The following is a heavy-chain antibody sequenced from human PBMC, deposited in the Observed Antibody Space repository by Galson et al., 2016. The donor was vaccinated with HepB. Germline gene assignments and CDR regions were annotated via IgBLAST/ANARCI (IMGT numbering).Heavy chain of an antibody. J-gene: IGHJ6*02. CDR3: ARSSVTRGMDV. CDR1: GTSISDFSYY. CDR2: IYHSGST. Sequence: LSLTCTVSGTSISDFSYYWAWIRQPPGKGLEWIGYIYHSGSTYYNPSLKSRVTISVDRSKNQFSLKLSSVTAADTAVYYCARSSVTRGMDVWGQGTTVTVSS. V-gene: IGHV4-30-2*01. D-gene: IGHD4-17*01.